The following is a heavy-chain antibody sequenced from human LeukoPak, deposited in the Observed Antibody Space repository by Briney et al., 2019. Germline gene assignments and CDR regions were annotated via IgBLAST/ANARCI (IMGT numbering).Heavy chain of an antibody. CDR3: AKQNGAAVISHFDY. CDR2: ISGSGYNT. D-gene: IGHD2-15*01. CDR1: GFTFSSYA. J-gene: IGHJ4*02. V-gene: IGHV3-23*01. Sequence: PPGGSLRLSCAASGFTFSSYAMSWVRQAPGKGLEWVSGISGSGYNTFNADSLKGRFTISRDNSRNMLYLQMNSLRAEDTAVYYCAKQNGAAVISHFDYWGQGTLVTVSS.